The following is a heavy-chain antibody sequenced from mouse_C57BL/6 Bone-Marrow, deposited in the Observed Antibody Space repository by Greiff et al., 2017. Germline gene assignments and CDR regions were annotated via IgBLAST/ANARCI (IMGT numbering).Heavy chain of an antibody. CDR1: GYAFSSYW. Sequence: VQLVESGAELVKPGASVKISCKASGYAFSSYWLNWVKQRPGKGLEWIGQIYPGDGATNYNGKFKGKATLTADKSSSTAYMQLSSLTSEDSAVYFCARYGNFAYWGQGTLVTVSA. J-gene: IGHJ3*01. D-gene: IGHD1-1*01. V-gene: IGHV1-80*01. CDR3: ARYGNFAY. CDR2: IYPGDGAT.